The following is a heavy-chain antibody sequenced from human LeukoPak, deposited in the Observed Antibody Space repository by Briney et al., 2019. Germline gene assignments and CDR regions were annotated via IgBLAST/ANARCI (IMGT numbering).Heavy chain of an antibody. J-gene: IGHJ6*03. Sequence: GGSLRLSCAASGFTFDDYTMHWVRQAPGKGLEWVSLISWDGGSTYYADSVKGRFTISRDNAKNSLSLQMNSLRAEDTAVYYCARSGIKMVRGVIIKSPYHMDVWGKGTTVTVSS. CDR2: ISWDGGST. CDR1: GFTFDDYT. V-gene: IGHV3-43*01. D-gene: IGHD3-10*01. CDR3: ARSGIKMVRGVIIKSPYHMDV.